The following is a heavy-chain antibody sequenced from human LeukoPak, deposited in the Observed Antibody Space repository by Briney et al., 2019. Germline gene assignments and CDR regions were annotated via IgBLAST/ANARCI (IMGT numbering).Heavy chain of an antibody. CDR2: INTSAATT. J-gene: IGHJ6*02. V-gene: IGHV1-46*01. Sequence: ASVKVSCKASGYTFTSYGISWVRQAPGQGLEWVGIINTSAATTRYGQKFKGRVTATRDTSTSTVYMEMSSLKSEDTAVYYCARGLESSGWYGMDVWGQGTTIIVSS. D-gene: IGHD6-19*01. CDR1: GYTFTSYG. CDR3: ARGLESSGWYGMDV.